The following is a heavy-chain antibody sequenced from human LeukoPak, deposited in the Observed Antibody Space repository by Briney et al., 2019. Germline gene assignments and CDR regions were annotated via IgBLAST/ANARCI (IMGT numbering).Heavy chain of an antibody. CDR2: IYHSGST. Sequence: TSETLSLTCAVSGGSISSGGYSWSWIRQPPGKGLEWIGCIYHSGSTYYNPSLKSRVTISVDRSKNQFSLKLSSVTAADTAVYYCARGGLRGVFDYWGQGTLVTVSS. CDR1: GGSISSGGYS. J-gene: IGHJ4*02. CDR3: ARGGLRGVFDY. V-gene: IGHV4-30-2*01. D-gene: IGHD2-8*02.